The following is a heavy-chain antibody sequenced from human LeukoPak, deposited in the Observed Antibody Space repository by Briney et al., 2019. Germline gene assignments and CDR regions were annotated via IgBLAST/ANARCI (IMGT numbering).Heavy chain of an antibody. V-gene: IGHV1-24*01. D-gene: IGHD2-2*01. CDR2: FDPEDGET. J-gene: IGHJ4*02. CDR1: GYTLTELS. Sequence: ASVKVSCKVSGYTLTELSMHWVRQAPGKGLEWMGGFDPEDGETIYAQKFQGRVTMTEDTSTDTVYMELNSLRSEDTAVYYCATVPGYCSSTSCFPFDYWGQGTLVTVSS. CDR3: ATVPGYCSSTSCFPFDY.